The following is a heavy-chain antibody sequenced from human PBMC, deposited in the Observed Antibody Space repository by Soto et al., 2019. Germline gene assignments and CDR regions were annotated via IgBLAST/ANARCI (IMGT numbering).Heavy chain of an antibody. CDR3: ARLEGLATISYYFDF. CDR2: IYYRGNT. Sequence: QLQLQESGPGLVKPSETLSLTCSVSGDSINSDKYYWGWIRQPPEKGLEWIGSIYYRGNTYYNPSLQPRVTISLDKSKSQFSLKLNSVTAADSAVYFCARLEGLATISYYFDFWGQGAQVTVSS. J-gene: IGHJ4*02. V-gene: IGHV4-39*01. CDR1: GDSINSDKYY. D-gene: IGHD3-9*01.